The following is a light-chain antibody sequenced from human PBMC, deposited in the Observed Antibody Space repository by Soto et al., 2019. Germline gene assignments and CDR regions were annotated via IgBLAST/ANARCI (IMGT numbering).Light chain of an antibody. CDR1: QGISSY. J-gene: IGKJ5*01. CDR2: AAS. CDR3: QQLKSYPIT. Sequence: DIQFTHPPSFLSASVGDRVTITCRCSQGISSYLAWYQQKPGKAPKLLIYAASTLQNGVPSRFSGSASGTEFTLTIISLQPEDFATYYCQQLKSYPITFGQGTRLEIK. V-gene: IGKV1-9*01.